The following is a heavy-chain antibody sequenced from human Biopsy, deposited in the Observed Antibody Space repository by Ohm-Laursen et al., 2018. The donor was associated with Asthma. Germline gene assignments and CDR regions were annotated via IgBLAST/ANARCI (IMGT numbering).Heavy chain of an antibody. CDR3: AKRRGYSGHDNDY. J-gene: IGHJ4*02. V-gene: IGHV3-30*18. Sequence: SLRLSCSASGFMFRSFGMHWVRQAPGKGLEWVAVISYDGNHKFYEDSVKGRFTNSRDNSKNTLYLQMNSLRTEDTAVYYCAKRRGYSGHDNDYWGQGTLVIVSS. CDR1: GFMFRSFG. CDR2: ISYDGNHK. D-gene: IGHD5-12*01.